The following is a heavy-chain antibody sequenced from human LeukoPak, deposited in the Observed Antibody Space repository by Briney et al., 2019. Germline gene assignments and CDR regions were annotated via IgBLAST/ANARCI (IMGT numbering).Heavy chain of an antibody. CDR2: INWNGGST. CDR3: ARDLVAVAGTLRFDP. V-gene: IGHV3-20*04. Sequence: PGMSLRLSCVGSGFKFDDYSMHWVRQAPGKGLEWVSGINWNGGSTGYADSVKGRFTISRDNAKNSLYLRMNSLRAEDTALYYCARDLVAVAGTLRFDPWGQGTLVTVSS. D-gene: IGHD6-19*01. CDR1: GFKFDDYS. J-gene: IGHJ5*02.